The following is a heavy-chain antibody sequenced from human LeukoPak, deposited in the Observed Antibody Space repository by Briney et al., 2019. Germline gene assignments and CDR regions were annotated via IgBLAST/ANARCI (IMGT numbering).Heavy chain of an antibody. Sequence: SETLSLTCTVSGGSISSYYWSWIRQPPGKGLEWIGYIYYSGSTNYNPSLKSRVTISVDTSKNQFSLKLSSVTAADTAVYYCARDQVGTSLRTKPYYYYYGMDVWGQGTTVTVSS. D-gene: IGHD2-2*01. CDR1: GGSISSYY. CDR3: ARDQVGTSLRTKPYYYYYGMDV. CDR2: IYYSGST. V-gene: IGHV4-59*01. J-gene: IGHJ6*02.